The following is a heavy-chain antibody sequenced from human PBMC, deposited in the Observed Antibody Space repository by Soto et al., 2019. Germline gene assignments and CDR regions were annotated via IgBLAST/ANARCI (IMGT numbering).Heavy chain of an antibody. V-gene: IGHV3-30*18. CDR2: ISYDEINK. J-gene: IGHJ4*01. D-gene: IGHD1-1*01. CDR1: GFTFSSYG. Sequence: QVQLVESGGGVVQPGRSLRLSCAASGFTFSSYGMHWVRQAPGKGLEWVAIISYDEINKYYADSVKGRFTISRDNSKNTLYLQMNSLRAEDTAVYYCAKSVYNWNDGFFDYWGHGTLGTVSS. CDR3: AKSVYNWNDGFFDY.